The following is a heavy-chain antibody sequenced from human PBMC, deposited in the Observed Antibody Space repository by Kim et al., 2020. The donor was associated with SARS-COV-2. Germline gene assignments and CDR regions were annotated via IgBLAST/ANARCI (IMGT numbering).Heavy chain of an antibody. V-gene: IGHV1-46*01. Sequence: TSYAQKFQGRVTMTRDTSTSTVYMELSSLRSEDTAVYYCARTIGSSGHDYWGQGTLVTVSS. J-gene: IGHJ4*02. D-gene: IGHD6-19*01. CDR2: T. CDR3: ARTIGSSGHDY.